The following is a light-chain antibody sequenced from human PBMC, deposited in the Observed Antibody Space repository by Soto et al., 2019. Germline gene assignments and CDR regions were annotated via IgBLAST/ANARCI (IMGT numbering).Light chain of an antibody. CDR3: QQIYSAPVT. CDR2: AAS. CDR1: QSITTY. Sequence: DIQMTQSPSSLSASVGDRVTITCRASQSITTYLNWYRQKPGKAPKLLIYAASSLQSGVPSRFSDSGCETEFTLSISSLQPEDFATCFCQQIYSAPVTLGGGTKV. V-gene: IGKV1-39*01. J-gene: IGKJ4*01.